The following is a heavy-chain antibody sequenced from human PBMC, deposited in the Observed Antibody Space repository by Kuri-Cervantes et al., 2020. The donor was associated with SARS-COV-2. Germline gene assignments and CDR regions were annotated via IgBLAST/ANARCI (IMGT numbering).Heavy chain of an antibody. Sequence: ASVKVSCKASGYTFTSYGISWVRQAPGQGLEWMGRISAYNGNTNYAQKLQGRVTMTTDTSTSTAYMELRSLRSDDTAVYYCASPSSLAARPPLDYWGQGTLVTVSS. CDR2: ISAYNGNT. D-gene: IGHD6-6*01. J-gene: IGHJ4*01. V-gene: IGHV1-18*01. CDR1: GYTFTSYG. CDR3: ASPSSLAARPPLDY.